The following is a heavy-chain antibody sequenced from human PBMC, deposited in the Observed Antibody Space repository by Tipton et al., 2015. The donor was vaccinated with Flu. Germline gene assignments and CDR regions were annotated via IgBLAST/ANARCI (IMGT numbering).Heavy chain of an antibody. V-gene: IGHV3-33*01. CDR3: ARDLMEGGRSRMGWHWFDP. CDR1: GFTFSSYG. CDR2: IWYDGSNK. J-gene: IGHJ5*02. D-gene: IGHD6-13*01. Sequence: LSLTCAASGFTFSSYGMHWVRQAPGKGLEWVAVIWYDGSNKYYADSVKGRFTISRDNSKNTLYLQMNSLRAEDTAVYYCARDLMEGGRSRMGWHWFDPWGQGTLVTVSS.